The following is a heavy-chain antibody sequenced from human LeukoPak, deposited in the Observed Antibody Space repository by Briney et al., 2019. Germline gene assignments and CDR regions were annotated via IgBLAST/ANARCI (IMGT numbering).Heavy chain of an antibody. V-gene: IGHV1-46*01. J-gene: IGHJ6*02. CDR3: ARAGRPFGVVPRGPMDV. CDR2: INPSGGST. CDR1: GYTFTSYY. D-gene: IGHD3-3*01. Sequence: ASVKVSCKASGYTFTSYYMHWVRQAPGQGLEWMGIINPSGGSTSYAQKFQGRVTMTRDTSTSTVYMELSSLRSEDTAVYYCARAGRPFGVVPRGPMDVWGQGTTVTVSS.